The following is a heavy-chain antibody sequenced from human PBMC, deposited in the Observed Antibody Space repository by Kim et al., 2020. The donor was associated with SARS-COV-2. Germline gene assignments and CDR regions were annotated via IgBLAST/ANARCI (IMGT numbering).Heavy chain of an antibody. J-gene: IGHJ4*02. CDR3: AKGDSVIVVVKSGFDY. Sequence: GGSLRLSCAASGFTFSSYAMSWVRQAPGKGLEWVSAISGSGGSTYYADSVKGRFTISRDNSKNTLYVQMNSLRAEDTAVYYCAKGDSVIVVVKSGFDYWGQGTLVTVSS. D-gene: IGHD3-22*01. V-gene: IGHV3-23*01. CDR2: ISGSGGST. CDR1: GFTFSSYA.